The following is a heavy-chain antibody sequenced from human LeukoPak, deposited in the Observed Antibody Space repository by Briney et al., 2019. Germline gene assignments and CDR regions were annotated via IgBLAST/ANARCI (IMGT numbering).Heavy chain of an antibody. CDR3: ARDSSSSDDAFDI. J-gene: IGHJ3*02. D-gene: IGHD6-13*01. CDR1: GFTFSSYW. Sequence: TGGSLRLSCAASGFTFSSYWMSWVRQAPGKGLEWVANIKQDGSEKYYVDSVKGRFTISRDNAKNSLYLQMNSLRAEDTAVYYCARDSSSSDDAFDIWGQGTMVTVSS. V-gene: IGHV3-7*01. CDR2: IKQDGSEK.